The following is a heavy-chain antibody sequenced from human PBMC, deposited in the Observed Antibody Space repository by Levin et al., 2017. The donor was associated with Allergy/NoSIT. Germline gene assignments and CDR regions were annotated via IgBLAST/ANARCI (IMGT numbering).Heavy chain of an antibody. CDR1: GYTFTNYA. Sequence: GESLKISCKASGYTFTNYALSWVRQAPGQGLEWMGWISANNGNTNYAQRLQGRVTMTTDTSTSTAYMELRSLRSDDTAVYYCARDAGINSYGQYYYHGMDVWGQGTTVTVSS. V-gene: IGHV1-18*01. CDR2: ISANNGNT. J-gene: IGHJ6*02. CDR3: ARDAGINSYGQYYYHGMDV. D-gene: IGHD5-18*01.